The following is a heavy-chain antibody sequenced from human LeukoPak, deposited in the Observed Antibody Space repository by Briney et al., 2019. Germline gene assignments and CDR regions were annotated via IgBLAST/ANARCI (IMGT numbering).Heavy chain of an antibody. CDR1: GFTFGSYA. J-gene: IGHJ4*02. Sequence: SGGSLRLSCAASGFTFGSYAMSWVRQAPGKGLEWVSAISGSGGSTYYADSVKGRFTISRDNSKNTLYLQMNSLRAEDTAVYYCAKVSRVATIRYWGQGTLVTVSS. V-gene: IGHV3-23*01. CDR2: ISGSGGST. CDR3: AKVSRVATIRY. D-gene: IGHD5-12*01.